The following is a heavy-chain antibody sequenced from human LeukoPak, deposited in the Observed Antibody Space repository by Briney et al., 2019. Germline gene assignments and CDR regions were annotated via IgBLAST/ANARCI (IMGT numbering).Heavy chain of an antibody. V-gene: IGHV4-31*03. CDR2: IHYSGST. CDR1: GGSISRGGYS. J-gene: IGHJ5*02. CDR3: ARGSFCSSTSCYTLNLFDP. D-gene: IGHD2-2*02. Sequence: SETLSLTCTVSGGSISRGGYSWSWLRQHPGKVLEWIGYIHYSGSTYYNPSLKSRVTISVDTSKNQFSLKLSSVTAADTAVYYCARGSFCSSTSCYTLNLFDPWGQGTLVTVSS.